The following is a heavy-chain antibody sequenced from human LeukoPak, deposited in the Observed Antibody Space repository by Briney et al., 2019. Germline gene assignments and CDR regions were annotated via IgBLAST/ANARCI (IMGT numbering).Heavy chain of an antibody. CDR1: AYSTSSGYY. J-gene: IGHJ5*02. CDR2: LYYSGRT. D-gene: IGHD3-9*01. Sequence: TSSETLSLTSILSAYSTSSGYYWGWIRLPPGMRLEWIGCLYYSGRTYYKTSLKNRGTLSVDTSKNQFSLKLSPVTAADTAVYYCARGSYYYGIWAGYYSSWFDPWGQGTLVTVSS. V-gene: IGHV4-38-2*02. CDR3: ARGSYYYGIWAGYYSSWFDP.